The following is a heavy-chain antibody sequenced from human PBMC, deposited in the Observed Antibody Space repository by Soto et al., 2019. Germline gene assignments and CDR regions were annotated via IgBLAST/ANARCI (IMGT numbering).Heavy chain of an antibody. D-gene: IGHD6-6*01. V-gene: IGHV3-7*01. J-gene: IGHJ4*02. CDR1: GFTFSSYW. CDR2: IKQDGSEK. CDR3: ARAEGSSRADFDY. Sequence: EVQLVESGGGLVQPGGSLRLSCAASGFTFSSYWMSWVRQAPGKGLEWVANIKQDGSEKYYVDSVKGRFTISRDNAKNSLCLQMNSLRAEDTAVYYCARAEGSSRADFDYWGQGTLVTVSS.